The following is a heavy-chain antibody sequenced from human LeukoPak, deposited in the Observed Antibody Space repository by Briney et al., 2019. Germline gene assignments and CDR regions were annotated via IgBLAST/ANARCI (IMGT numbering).Heavy chain of an antibody. J-gene: IGHJ4*02. CDR3: ARDAVPWEWELHVDY. Sequence: GGSLRLSCAASGFTFSSYAMHWVRQAPGKGLEWVAVISYDGSNKYYADSVKGRFTISRDNSKNTLYLQMNSLRADDTAVYYCARDAVPWEWELHVDYWGQGTLVTVSS. D-gene: IGHD1-26*01. CDR1: GFTFSSYA. V-gene: IGHV3-30-3*01. CDR2: ISYDGSNK.